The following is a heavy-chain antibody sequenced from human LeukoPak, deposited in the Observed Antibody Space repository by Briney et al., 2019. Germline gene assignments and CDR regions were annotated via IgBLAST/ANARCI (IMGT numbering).Heavy chain of an antibody. D-gene: IGHD6-19*01. Sequence: ASVKVSCKASGGTFSSYAISWVRQAPGQGLEWMGGIIPIFGTANYAQKFQGRVTITADESTSTADMELSSLRSEDTAVYYCASRPVAGLPLFDYWGQGTLVTVSS. CDR2: IIPIFGTA. V-gene: IGHV1-69*13. CDR1: GGTFSSYA. J-gene: IGHJ4*02. CDR3: ASRPVAGLPLFDY.